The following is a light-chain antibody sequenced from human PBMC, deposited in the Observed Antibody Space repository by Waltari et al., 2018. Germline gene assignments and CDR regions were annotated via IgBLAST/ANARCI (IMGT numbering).Light chain of an antibody. CDR1: QGIGNN. CDR3: QQGYSYPLT. Sequence: DIQMTQSPSSLSASVGDTVKITCQASQGIGNNLNWYQQKPGKAPKLLIYRASSLLSGIPSRFSGSGSGTDFTLTISSLQPEDFATYYCQQGYSYPLTFGGGTKVDIK. J-gene: IGKJ4*01. CDR2: RAS. V-gene: IGKV1-16*01.